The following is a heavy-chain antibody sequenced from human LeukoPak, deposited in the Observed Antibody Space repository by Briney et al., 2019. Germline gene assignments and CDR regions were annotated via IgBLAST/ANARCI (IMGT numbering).Heavy chain of an antibody. CDR2: ISSSSSYI. J-gene: IGHJ6*04. CDR1: GFTFSSYS. CDR3: ARLLAAPNYYYDMDV. D-gene: IGHD2-15*01. Sequence: GGSLRLSCAASGFTFSSYSMNWVRQAPGKGLEWVSSISSSSSYIYYADSVKGRFTISRDNAKNSLYLQMNSLRAEDTAVYYCARLLAAPNYYYDMDVWGKGTTVTVSS. V-gene: IGHV3-21*01.